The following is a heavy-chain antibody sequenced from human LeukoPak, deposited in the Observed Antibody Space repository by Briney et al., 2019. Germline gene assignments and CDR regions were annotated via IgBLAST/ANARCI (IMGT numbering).Heavy chain of an antibody. Sequence: GGSLRLSRAASGFTFSSYAMSWVRQAPGKGLEWVSAISGSGGSTYYADSVKGRFTISRDNSKNTLYLQMNSLRAEDTAVYYCAKVSLGMMDFDYWGQGTLVTVSS. CDR2: ISGSGGST. CDR1: GFTFSSYA. D-gene: IGHD7-27*01. CDR3: AKVSLGMMDFDY. J-gene: IGHJ4*02. V-gene: IGHV3-23*01.